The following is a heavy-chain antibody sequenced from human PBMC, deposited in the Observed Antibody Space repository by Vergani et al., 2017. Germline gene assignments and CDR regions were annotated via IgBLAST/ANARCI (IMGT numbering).Heavy chain of an antibody. J-gene: IGHJ5*02. Sequence: QVQLVQSGAEVKKPGSSVKVSCRASGGTFGSHTISWVRQAPGQGLEWMGWLGPDNGNMKYAQKFQGRLTMTTDTSTNTAFLELRSLRSEDTAVYYCARGYCSGERCYSFWREIVVPFDPWGQGTLVTVSS. CDR1: GGTFGSHT. CDR2: LGPDNGNM. CDR3: ARGYCSGERCYSFWREIVVPFDP. D-gene: IGHD2-15*01. V-gene: IGHV1-69*08.